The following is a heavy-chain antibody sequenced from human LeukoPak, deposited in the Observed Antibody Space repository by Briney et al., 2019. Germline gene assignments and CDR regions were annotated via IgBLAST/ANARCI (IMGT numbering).Heavy chain of an antibody. CDR2: IIPILGIA. J-gene: IGHJ4*02. CDR1: GGTFSSYA. D-gene: IGHD3-9*01. CDR3: AREKVFLPGFWAYFDY. Sequence: ASVKVSCKASGGTFSSYAISWVRQAPGQGLEWMGRIIPILGIANYAQKFQGRVTITADKSTSTAYMELSSLRSEDTAVYYCAREKVFLPGFWAYFDYGGRGPLVTVSS. V-gene: IGHV1-69*04.